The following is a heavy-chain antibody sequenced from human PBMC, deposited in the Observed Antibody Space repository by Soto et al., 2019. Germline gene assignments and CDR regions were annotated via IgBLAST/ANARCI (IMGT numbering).Heavy chain of an antibody. CDR2: IYWDDDK. CDR3: AHRPGWGSSWYDRGNFDY. V-gene: IGHV2-5*02. D-gene: IGHD6-13*01. CDR1: GFSLSTSGVG. Sequence: QITLKESGPTLVKPTQTLTLTCTFSGFSLSTSGVGVGWIRQPPGKALEWLALIYWDDDKRYSPSLKSRLTITKDTSKNQVVLTMTNMDPVDTATYYCAHRPGWGSSWYDRGNFDYWGQGTLVTVSS. J-gene: IGHJ4*02.